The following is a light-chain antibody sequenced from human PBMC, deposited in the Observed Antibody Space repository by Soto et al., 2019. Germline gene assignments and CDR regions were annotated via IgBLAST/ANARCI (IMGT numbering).Light chain of an antibody. Sequence: EIVLTQSPGTLSLSPGERATLSCRASQSVSRSYLAWYQQKPGQAPRLLIYGASNRATGIPDRFSGSGSGTDFTLTISRLEPEDFAVYYCQQYSNSMNIFGLGPQLEIK. CDR2: GAS. J-gene: IGKJ2*01. CDR1: QSVSRSY. CDR3: QQYSNSMNI. V-gene: IGKV3-20*01.